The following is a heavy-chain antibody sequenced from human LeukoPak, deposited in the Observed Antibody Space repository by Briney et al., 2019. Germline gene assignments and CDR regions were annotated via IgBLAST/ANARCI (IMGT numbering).Heavy chain of an antibody. CDR2: IKQEGSEK. CDR3: ARYGDYTPYYFDY. Sequence: PGGSLRLSCAASGFTFGRYSMNWVRQAPGKGLGWVANIKQEGSEKYYVDSVKGRFTISRDNAKNSLYLHMNSLRAEDTAVYYCARYGDYTPYYFDYWGQGTLVTVSS. CDR1: GFTFGRYS. J-gene: IGHJ4*02. D-gene: IGHD4-17*01. V-gene: IGHV3-7*01.